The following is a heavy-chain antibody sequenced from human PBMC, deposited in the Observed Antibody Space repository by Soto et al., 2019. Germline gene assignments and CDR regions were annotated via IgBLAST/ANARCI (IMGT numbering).Heavy chain of an antibody. Sequence: PGGSLRLSCAASGFTVSSNYMSWVRQAPGKGLEWVSVIYSGGSTYYADSVKGRFTISRHNSKNTLYLQMNSLRAEDTAVYYCARDSRNCGGDCSQHDDFDIWGQGTMVTVSS. J-gene: IGHJ3*02. D-gene: IGHD2-21*01. CDR3: ARDSRNCGGDCSQHDDFDI. CDR1: GFTVSSNY. V-gene: IGHV3-53*04. CDR2: IYSGGST.